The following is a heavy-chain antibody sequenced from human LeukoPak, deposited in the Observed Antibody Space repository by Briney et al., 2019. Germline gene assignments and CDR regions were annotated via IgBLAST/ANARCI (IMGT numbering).Heavy chain of an antibody. CDR1: GYTFTDYY. D-gene: IGHD6-13*01. Sequence: ASVTVSFTASGYTFTDYYIHWVRQAPRQGLEWMGRINCITGDTRSARKFQGRVTMTRDTSISTAYMQLSSLRSDDTAVYYCAREIAATGAAVDYWGQGILVTVSS. V-gene: IGHV1-2*06. CDR3: AREIAATGAAVDY. J-gene: IGHJ4*02. CDR2: INCITGDT.